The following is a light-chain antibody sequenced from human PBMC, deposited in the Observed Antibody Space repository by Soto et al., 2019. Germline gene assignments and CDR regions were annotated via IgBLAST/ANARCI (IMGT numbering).Light chain of an antibody. CDR3: QQYDSYSLLT. Sequence: DIQMTQSPSTLSASVGDRVTITCRASETINNWLAWYQQKPGKPPKLLISKASNLESGVPSRFSASGSETEFTLTISGLQPDDFATYYCQQYDSYSLLTFAGGTRVDIQ. CDR2: KAS. V-gene: IGKV1-5*03. CDR1: ETINNW. J-gene: IGKJ4*01.